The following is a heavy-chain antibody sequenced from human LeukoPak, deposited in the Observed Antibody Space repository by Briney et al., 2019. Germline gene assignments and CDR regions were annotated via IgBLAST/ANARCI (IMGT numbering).Heavy chain of an antibody. J-gene: IGHJ4*02. Sequence: SETLSLTCTVSGGSISSSSYYWGWIRQPPGKGLEWIGYIYYSGSTYYNPSLKSRVTMSVDTSNSQFSLKLRSVTAADTAVYYCARGKYYDSSTEYYFDYWGQGTLVTVSS. CDR3: ARGKYYDSSTEYYFDY. D-gene: IGHD3-16*01. CDR1: GGSISSSSYY. V-gene: IGHV4-31*03. CDR2: IYYSGST.